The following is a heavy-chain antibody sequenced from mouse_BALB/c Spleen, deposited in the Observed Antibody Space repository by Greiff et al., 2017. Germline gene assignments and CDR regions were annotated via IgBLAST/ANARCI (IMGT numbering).Heavy chain of an antibody. D-gene: IGHD2-2*01. CDR2: INPSNGRT. Sequence: VKLMESGPELVKPGASVKLSCKASGYTFTSYWMHWVKQRPGQGLEWIGEINPSNGRTNYNEKFKSKATLTVDKSSSTAYMQLSSLTSEDSAVSYCARAGYGYGPFGYWGQGTTLTVSS. J-gene: IGHJ2*01. CDR1: GYTFTSYW. V-gene: IGHV1S81*02. CDR3: ARAGYGYGPFGY.